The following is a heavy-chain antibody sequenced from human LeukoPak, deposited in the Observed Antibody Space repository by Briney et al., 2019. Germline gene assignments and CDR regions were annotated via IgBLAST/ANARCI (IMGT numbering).Heavy chain of an antibody. Sequence: GASVEVSCKASGYTFTGYYMHWVRQAPGQGLEWMGWINPNSGGTNYAQKFQGRVTMTRDTSISTAYMELSRLRSDDTAVYYCARGYYYDSSGYSPDYWGQGTLVTVSS. CDR1: GYTFTGYY. CDR3: ARGYYYDSSGYSPDY. D-gene: IGHD3-22*01. CDR2: INPNSGGT. J-gene: IGHJ4*02. V-gene: IGHV1-2*02.